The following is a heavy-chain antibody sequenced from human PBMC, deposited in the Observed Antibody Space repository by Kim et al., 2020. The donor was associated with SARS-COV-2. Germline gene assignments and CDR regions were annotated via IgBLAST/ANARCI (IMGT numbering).Heavy chain of an antibody. J-gene: IGHJ4*02. CDR1: GFTFSSYA. D-gene: IGHD6-13*01. CDR3: AKIAAAGNLPDY. V-gene: IGHV3-23*03. Sequence: GGSLRLSCAASGFTFSSYAMSWVRQAPGKGLEWVSVIYSGGSSTYYADSVKGRFTISRDNSKNTLYLQMNSLRAEDTAVYYCAKIAAAGNLPDYWGQGTLVTVSS. CDR2: IYSGGSST.